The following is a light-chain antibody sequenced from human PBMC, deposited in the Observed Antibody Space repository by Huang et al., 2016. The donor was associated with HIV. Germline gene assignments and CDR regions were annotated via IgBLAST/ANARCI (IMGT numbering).Light chain of an antibody. Sequence: EIVLTQSPATLSLSPGKRATLSCRASRSLSTYLAWYQQKPGQAPRLLIYGASSRANGIPARFKCIGSWTDFTLNISRLGPEDFAGYYCQDRSDWPRFTFGPGTRVDVK. CDR2: GAS. V-gene: IGKV3-11*01. J-gene: IGKJ3*01. CDR3: QDRSDWPRFT. CDR1: RSLSTY.